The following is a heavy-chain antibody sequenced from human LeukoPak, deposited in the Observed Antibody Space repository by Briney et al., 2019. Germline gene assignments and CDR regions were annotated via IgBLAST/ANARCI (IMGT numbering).Heavy chain of an antibody. J-gene: IGHJ4*02. CDR2: FYYSGST. CDR3: ARYVVYGSGKYYFDY. D-gene: IGHD3-10*01. V-gene: IGHV4-39*01. CDR1: GDSISSRSYY. Sequence: SETLSLTCIVSGDSISSRSYYWDWIRQPPGKGLEWIGSFYYSGSTYYNPSLKSRVTISVDTSNNQFSLKLSSVTAADTAVYYCARYVVYGSGKYYFDYWGQGTLVTVSS.